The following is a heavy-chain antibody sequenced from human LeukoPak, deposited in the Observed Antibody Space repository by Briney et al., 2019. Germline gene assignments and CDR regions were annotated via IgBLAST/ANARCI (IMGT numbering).Heavy chain of an antibody. Sequence: HGASVKVSCKASGYTFTGYYMHWVRQAPGQGLEWMGWINPNSGGTNYAQKFQGRVTMTRDTSISAAYMELSRLRSDDTAVYYCARDLWFGELLYNLPDYWGQGTLVTVSS. CDR1: GYTFTGYY. D-gene: IGHD3-10*01. CDR3: ARDLWFGELLYNLPDY. CDR2: INPNSGGT. J-gene: IGHJ4*02. V-gene: IGHV1-2*02.